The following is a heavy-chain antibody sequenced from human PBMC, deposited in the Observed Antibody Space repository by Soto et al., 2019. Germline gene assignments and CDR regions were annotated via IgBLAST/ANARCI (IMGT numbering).Heavy chain of an antibody. D-gene: IGHD2-15*01. CDR3: ARGIRNYYGVDV. CDR2: INGDGGTT. J-gene: IGHJ6*02. CDR1: GFTFNSYW. V-gene: IGHV3-74*01. Sequence: GGSLRLSCAASGFTFNSYWMHWVRQAPGKGLLWVSRINGDGGTTNYADSVKGRFTISRDNAMNTVYLQMNNLRVEDTAVYYCARGIRNYYGVDVWGQGTTVTVSS.